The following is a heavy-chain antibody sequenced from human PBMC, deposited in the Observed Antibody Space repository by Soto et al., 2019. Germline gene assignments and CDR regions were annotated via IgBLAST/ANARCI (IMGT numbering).Heavy chain of an antibody. CDR3: ARIPVDTSIIYWFDP. D-gene: IGHD5-18*01. CDR1: GGSVSSGDYY. Sequence: QVQLQESGPGLVKASETLSLTCTVSGGSVSSGDYYWSWIRQPPGQGLEWIGNIYYRGSTNYNPSLKSRATRSVDPSKNPFSLKVSSVTAADTAVYYCARIPVDTSIIYWFDPWGQGTLVTVSS. CDR2: IYYRGST. V-gene: IGHV4-61*08. J-gene: IGHJ5*02.